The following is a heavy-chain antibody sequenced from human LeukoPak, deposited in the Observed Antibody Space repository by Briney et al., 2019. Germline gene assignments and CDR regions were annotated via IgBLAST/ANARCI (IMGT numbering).Heavy chain of an antibody. J-gene: IGHJ6*02. CDR1: GGSFSGYY. Sequence: SETLSLNCAVYGGSFSGYYWSWIRQSPGKGLEWIGEINHSGSTNYNPSLKSRVTISVDTSKNQFSLKLSSVTAADTAVYYCARGLAEYYYYYYGMDVWGQGTTVTVSS. CDR2: INHSGST. V-gene: IGHV4-34*01. CDR3: ARGLAEYYYYYYGMDV.